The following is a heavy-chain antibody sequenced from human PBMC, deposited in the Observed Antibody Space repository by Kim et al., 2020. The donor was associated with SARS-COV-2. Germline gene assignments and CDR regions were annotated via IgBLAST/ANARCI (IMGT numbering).Heavy chain of an antibody. V-gene: IGHV3-48*02. CDR1: GFTFSSYS. CDR2: ISSSSSTI. J-gene: IGHJ6*02. D-gene: IGHD5-18*01. CDR3: ARAPRHGYSYGYRNYYYYGMDV. Sequence: GGSLRLPCAASGFTFSSYSMNWVRQAPGKGLEWVSYISSSSSTIYYADSVKGRFTISRDNAKNSLYLQMNSLRDEDTAVYYCARAPRHGYSYGYRNYYYYGMDVWGQGTTVTVSS.